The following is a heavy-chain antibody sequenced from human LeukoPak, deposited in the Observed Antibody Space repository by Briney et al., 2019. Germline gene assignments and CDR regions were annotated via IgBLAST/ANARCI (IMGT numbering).Heavy chain of an antibody. Sequence: GGSLRLSCAASGFTFSSYAMHWVRQAPGKGLEWVAVISYDGSNKYYADSVKGRFTISRDNSKNTLYLQMNSLRAEDTAVYYCAKIVVPAAILRYYYYYMDVWGKGTTVTVSS. V-gene: IGHV3-30-3*01. J-gene: IGHJ6*03. CDR3: AKIVVPAAILRYYYYYMDV. CDR1: GFTFSSYA. CDR2: ISYDGSNK. D-gene: IGHD2-2*02.